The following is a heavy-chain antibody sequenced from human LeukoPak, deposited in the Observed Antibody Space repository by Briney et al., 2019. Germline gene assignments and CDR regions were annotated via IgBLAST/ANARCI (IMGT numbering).Heavy chain of an antibody. D-gene: IGHD1-14*01. CDR3: ARDITSHYFDY. J-gene: IGHJ4*02. CDR2: IWYDGSDK. V-gene: IGHV3-33*01. CDR1: GFTFTRHG. Sequence: GRSLRLSCSASGFTFTRHGMHWVRQAPGKGLEWVAVIWYDGSDKYYTDSVKGRFTISRDNSRNTLYLQMSSLRVEDTAIYYCARDITSHYFDYCGQGALVTVSS.